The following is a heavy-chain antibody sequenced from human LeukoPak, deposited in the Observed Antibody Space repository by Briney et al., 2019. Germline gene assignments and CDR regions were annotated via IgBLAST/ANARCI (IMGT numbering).Heavy chain of an antibody. V-gene: IGHV1-2*02. Sequence: ASVKVSCKASGYTFTGYYMHWVRQAPGQGLEWMGWINPNSGGTNYAQKFQGRVIMTWDTSISTAYMEVSSLTSDDTAMFYCARDPPGTTAFDLWGQGTMVTVSS. CDR3: ARDPPGTTAFDL. D-gene: IGHD1-1*01. J-gene: IGHJ3*01. CDR1: GYTFTGYY. CDR2: INPNSGGT.